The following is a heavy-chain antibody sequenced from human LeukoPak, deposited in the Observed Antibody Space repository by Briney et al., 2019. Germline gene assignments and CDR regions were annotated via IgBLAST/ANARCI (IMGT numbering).Heavy chain of an antibody. J-gene: IGHJ4*02. Sequence: PGGSLSLSCAASGFTFSSYWMAWVRQAPGKGLEWVANIKQDGSEKYYVESVKDRFTISRDNANNSLYLQMNSLRAEDTAVYYCARVGDYFDFWGQGNLDTVSS. V-gene: IGHV3-7*01. CDR1: GFTFSSYW. CDR2: IKQDGSEK. CDR3: ARVGDYFDF. D-gene: IGHD3-16*01.